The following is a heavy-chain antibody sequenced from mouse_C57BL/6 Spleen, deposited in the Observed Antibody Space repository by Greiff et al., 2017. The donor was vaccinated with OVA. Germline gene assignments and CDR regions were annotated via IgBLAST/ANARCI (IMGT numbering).Heavy chain of an antibody. CDR3: ARDLDYSNYYAMDY. V-gene: IGHV3-6*01. D-gene: IGHD2-5*01. CDR1: GYSITSGYY. Sequence: EVQLQESGPGLVKPSQSLSLTCSVTGYSITSGYYWNWIRQFPGNKLEWMGYISYDGSNNYNPSLKNRISIPRDTSTNQFFLKLNSVTTEDTATYYCARDLDYSNYYAMDYWGQGTSVTVSS. CDR2: ISYDGSN. J-gene: IGHJ4*01.